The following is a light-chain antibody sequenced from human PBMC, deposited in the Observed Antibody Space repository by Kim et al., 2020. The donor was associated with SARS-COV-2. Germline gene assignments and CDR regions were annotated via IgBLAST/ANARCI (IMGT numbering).Light chain of an antibody. CDR2: DVS. J-gene: IGLJ1*01. CDR3: SSYTKSSSYV. Sequence: QSALTQPASVSGSPGQSITISCTGTSSDVGAYNYVSWYQQHPGKAPKLMIYDVSNRPSGVSNRFSGSKSGNTASLIISGLQAEDEADYYCSSYTKSSSYVFGTGTKVTVL. CDR1: SSDVGAYNY. V-gene: IGLV2-14*03.